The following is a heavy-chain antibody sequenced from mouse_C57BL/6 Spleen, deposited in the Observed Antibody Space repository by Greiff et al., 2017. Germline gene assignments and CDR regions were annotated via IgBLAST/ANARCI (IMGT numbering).Heavy chain of an antibody. CDR2: INPSNGGT. J-gene: IGHJ2*01. CDR1: GYTFTSYW. D-gene: IGHD2-1*01. V-gene: IGHV1-53*01. Sequence: VQLQQSGTELVKPGASVKLSCKASGYTFTSYWMHWVKQRPGQGLEWIGNINPSNGGTNYNEKFKSKATLTVDKSSSTAYMQLSSLTSEDSAVYYCARGGTYGNYPYYFDYWGQGTTLTVSS. CDR3: ARGGTYGNYPYYFDY.